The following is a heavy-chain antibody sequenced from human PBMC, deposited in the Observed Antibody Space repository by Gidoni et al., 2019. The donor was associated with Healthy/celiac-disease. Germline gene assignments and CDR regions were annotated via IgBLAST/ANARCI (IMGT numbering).Heavy chain of an antibody. CDR1: GFTFSSYG. CDR3: ARDPGSYFDY. Sequence: QVQLVESGGGVVQPGRSLRLSCAASGFTFSSYGMHWVRQAPGKGLEWVAVIWYDGSNKYYADSVKGRSTISRDNSKNTLYLQMNSLRAEDTAVYYCARDPGSYFDYWGQGTLVTVSS. J-gene: IGHJ4*02. CDR2: IWYDGSNK. D-gene: IGHD2-15*01. V-gene: IGHV3-33*01.